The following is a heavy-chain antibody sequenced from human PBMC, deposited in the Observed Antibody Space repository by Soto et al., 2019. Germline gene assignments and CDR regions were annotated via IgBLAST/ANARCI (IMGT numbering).Heavy chain of an antibody. D-gene: IGHD3-10*01. CDR3: ATHYPTPY. J-gene: IGHJ4*02. Sequence: SETLSLTCTVSGGSISSGGYYWSWIRQHPGKGLERIGYIYNSGSTYYNPSLKSQVTISVDTSKNQFSLNLISVTAADTAVYYCATHYPTPYWGQGTLVTVS. CDR1: GGSISSGGYY. CDR2: IYNSGST. V-gene: IGHV4-31*01.